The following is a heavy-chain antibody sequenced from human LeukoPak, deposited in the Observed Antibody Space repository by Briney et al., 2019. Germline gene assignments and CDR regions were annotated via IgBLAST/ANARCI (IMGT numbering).Heavy chain of an antibody. CDR2: IYYSGSA. CDR1: GGSMSGYQ. CDR3: ARVGRDGFNDYFDS. J-gene: IGHJ4*02. D-gene: IGHD5-24*01. V-gene: IGHV4-59*01. Sequence: SETLSLTCTVSGGSMSGYQWSWLRHSPGKGLEWIGKIYYSGSANYNPSLKSRVTISVDTAKDENHFSLKVNSVTAADTAVYYSARVGRDGFNDYFDSWGQGSLVSVSA.